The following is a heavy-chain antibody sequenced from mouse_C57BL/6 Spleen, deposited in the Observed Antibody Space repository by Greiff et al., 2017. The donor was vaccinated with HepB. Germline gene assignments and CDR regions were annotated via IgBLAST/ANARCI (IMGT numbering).Heavy chain of an antibody. Sequence: VQLQQSGPELVKPGASVKISCKASGYAFSSSWMNWVKQRPGKGLEWIGRIYPGDGDTNYNGKFKGKATLTADKSSSTAYMQLSSLTSEDSAVYFCARSYYGNPSYAMDYWGQGTSVTVSS. D-gene: IGHD2-10*01. V-gene: IGHV1-82*01. J-gene: IGHJ4*01. CDR2: IYPGDGDT. CDR3: ARSYYGNPSYAMDY. CDR1: GYAFSSSW.